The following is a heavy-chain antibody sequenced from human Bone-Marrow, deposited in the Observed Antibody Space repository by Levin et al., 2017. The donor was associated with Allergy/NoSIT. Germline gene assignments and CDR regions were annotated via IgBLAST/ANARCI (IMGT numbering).Heavy chain of an antibody. J-gene: IGHJ4*02. CDR1: GFSLSTTGVG. D-gene: IGHD2-8*01. CDR3: AHKMVGSTGFDY. Sequence: ESGPTLVKPTQTLTLTCTFSGFSLSTTGVGVGWIRQPPGKAPEWLALIFWDGDERYSPSLKNRLTITKDTSKNQVVLTMTNMDPVDTAPYYCAHKMVGSTGFDYWGQGTLVTVSS. V-gene: IGHV2-5*02. CDR2: IFWDGDE.